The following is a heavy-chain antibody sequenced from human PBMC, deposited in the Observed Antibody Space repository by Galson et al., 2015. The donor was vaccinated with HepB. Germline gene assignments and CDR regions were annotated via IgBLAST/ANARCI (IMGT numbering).Heavy chain of an antibody. V-gene: IGHV1-69*06. J-gene: IGHJ4*02. CDR1: GVTFNTYT. CDR3: ARSHYGTERFYKDHYLDF. CDR2: VIPIFGKA. D-gene: IGHD3-10*01. Sequence: SVKVSCKASGVTFNTYTISWVRQAPGQGLEWMGGVIPIFGKANYAQKFHGRVTISADNSTDTSYLQLSGLRSEDTAVYFCARSHYGTERFYKDHYLDFWGQGTLVTVSS.